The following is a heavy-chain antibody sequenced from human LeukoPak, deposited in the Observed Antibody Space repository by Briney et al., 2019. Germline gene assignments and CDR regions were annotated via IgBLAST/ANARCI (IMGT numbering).Heavy chain of an antibody. D-gene: IGHD6-19*01. CDR3: ARALMVAGASQGDYYYYGMDV. CDR2: IIPILGIA. CDR1: GGTFSSYA. Sequence: SVKVSCKASGGTFSSYAISWVRQAPGQGLEWMGRIIPILGIANYAQKFQGRVTITADKSTSTAYMELSSLRSEDTAVYYCARALMVAGASQGDYYYYGMDVWGQGTTVTVSS. V-gene: IGHV1-69*04. J-gene: IGHJ6*02.